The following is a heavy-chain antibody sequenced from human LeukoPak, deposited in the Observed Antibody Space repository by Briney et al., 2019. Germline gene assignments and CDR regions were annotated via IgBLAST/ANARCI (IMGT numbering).Heavy chain of an antibody. CDR3: ASSSSVVPAAPVDY. D-gene: IGHD2-2*01. CDR1: GGTFSSYA. J-gene: IGHJ4*02. Sequence: SVKVSCKASGGTFSSYAISWVRQAPGQGLEWVGGIIPIFGTANYAKKFQGRVTITTDESTSTAYMELSSLRSEDTAVYDCASSSSVVPAAPVDYWGQGTLVTVSS. CDR2: IIPIFGTA. V-gene: IGHV1-69*05.